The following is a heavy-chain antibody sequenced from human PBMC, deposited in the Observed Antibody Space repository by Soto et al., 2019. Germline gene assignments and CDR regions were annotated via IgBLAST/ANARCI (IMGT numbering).Heavy chain of an antibody. D-gene: IGHD2-15*01. Sequence: QLQLQESGPGLVKPSETLSLTCTVSGGSISSSSYYWGWIRQPPGKGLEWIGSIYYSGSTYYNPSLKSRFTKSLDTAKNQFSRKLSSVTAADTAVYYCARQGNCSGGSCYPTLDAFDIWGQGTMVTVSS. CDR2: IYYSGST. J-gene: IGHJ3*02. V-gene: IGHV4-39*01. CDR1: GGSISSSSYY. CDR3: ARQGNCSGGSCYPTLDAFDI.